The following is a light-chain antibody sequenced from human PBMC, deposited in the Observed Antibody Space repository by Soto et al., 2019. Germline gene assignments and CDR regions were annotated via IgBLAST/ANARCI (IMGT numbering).Light chain of an antibody. Sequence: DIQITHSPSSLSASVVDRVTITCLASQSINNYLSWYQQKPGKAPNLLIFGASTLQSGVPSRFSGSGSGTDFTLTISSLQPEDFATYYCLQSYRTPLNFGGGTKVDIK. J-gene: IGKJ4*01. V-gene: IGKV1-39*01. CDR2: GAS. CDR3: LQSYRTPLN. CDR1: QSINNY.